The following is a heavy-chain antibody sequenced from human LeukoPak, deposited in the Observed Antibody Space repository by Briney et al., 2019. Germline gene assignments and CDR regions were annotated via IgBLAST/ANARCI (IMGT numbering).Heavy chain of an antibody. D-gene: IGHD3-10*01. CDR1: GYTFTSYD. J-gene: IGHJ6*03. V-gene: IGHV1-8*01. CDR3: ARADITMVRGVIINAPYYYYYMDV. CDR2: MNPNSGNT. Sequence: ASVKVSCKASGYTFTSYDINWVRQPTGQGLEWMGWMNPNSGNTGYAQKFQGRVTMTRNTSISTAYMELSSLRSEDTAVYYCARADITMVRGVIINAPYYYYYMDVWGKGTTVTISS.